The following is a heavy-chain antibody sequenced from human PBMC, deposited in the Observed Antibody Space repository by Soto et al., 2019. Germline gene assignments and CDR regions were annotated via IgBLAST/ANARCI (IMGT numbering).Heavy chain of an antibody. J-gene: IGHJ6*02. CDR3: ARDLSGIYSGDYDYYYYGMDV. Sequence: QVQLVQSGAEVKKPGASVKVSCKASGYTFTGYYMHWVRQAPGQGLEWMGWINPNSGGTNYAQKFQGWVTMTRDTSISKAYMELSRLRSDDTAVYYCARDLSGIYSGDYDYYYYGMDVWGQGTTVTVSS. D-gene: IGHD4-17*01. CDR2: INPNSGGT. V-gene: IGHV1-2*04. CDR1: GYTFTGYY.